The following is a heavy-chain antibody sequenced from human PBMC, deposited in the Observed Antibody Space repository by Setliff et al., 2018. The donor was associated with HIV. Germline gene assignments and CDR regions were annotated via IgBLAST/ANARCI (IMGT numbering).Heavy chain of an antibody. CDR1: GYSFPNDW. CDR3: TRHPLRPGIAGYFYFVDV. J-gene: IGHJ6*03. Sequence: GESLKISCKASGYSFPNDWIGWVRQKPGKGLEWVAIIFPRDSETRYSPSFEGQVTISVDRSLNTVYLQWSRLRASDSAIYYCTRHPLRPGIAGYFYFVDVWGTGTTVTVSS. D-gene: IGHD3-9*01. CDR2: IFPRDSET. V-gene: IGHV5-51*01.